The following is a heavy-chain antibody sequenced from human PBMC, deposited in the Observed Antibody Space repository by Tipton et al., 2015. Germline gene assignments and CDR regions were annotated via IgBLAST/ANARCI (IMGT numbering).Heavy chain of an antibody. J-gene: IGHJ1*01. CDR3: ARGQDETTSGEYFTH. D-gene: IGHD2/OR15-2a*01. Sequence: TLSLTCSVSGGSVSSGFYYWTWIRQTPAKGLEWIGYNFLPGSTNFNPSLRSRVTISVDTSENQFSLELMSVTAADTGVYFCARGQDETTSGEYFTHWGQGTLVTVSS. CDR1: GGSVSSGFYY. CDR2: NFLPGST. V-gene: IGHV4-61*01.